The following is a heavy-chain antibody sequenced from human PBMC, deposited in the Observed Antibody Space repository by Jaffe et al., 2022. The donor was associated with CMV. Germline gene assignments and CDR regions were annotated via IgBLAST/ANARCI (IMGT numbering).Heavy chain of an antibody. CDR2: ISPHDGDR. D-gene: IGHD3-10*01. J-gene: IGHJ6*02. CDR3: ARVAMNRGVLSRNPQDLYYYGLDV. Sequence: QVQLVQSGTEMRQPGDSVKVSCKTSGYTFTSYGITWVRQAPGQGLEWMGWISPHDGDRKFAQKFQARVTLTTDKSTRTAYMDLGSTAYMQLGNLAPDDTAVYYCARVAMNRGVLSRNPQDLYYYGLDVWGQGTTVIVSS. CDR1: GYTFTSYG. V-gene: IGHV1-18*01.